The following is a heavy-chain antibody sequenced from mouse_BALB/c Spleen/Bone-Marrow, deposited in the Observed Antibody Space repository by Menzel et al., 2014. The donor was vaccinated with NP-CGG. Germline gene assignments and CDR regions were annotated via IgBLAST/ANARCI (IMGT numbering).Heavy chain of an antibody. CDR3: ARRDDGYYYYAMDY. D-gene: IGHD2-3*01. CDR2: INSGSGGP. Sequence: QVQLQQSGAELVRPGTSVKVSCKASGYAFTNYLIEWVKQRPGQGLEWIGVINSGSGGPNYNEKFKGKATLTADKSSSTAYMQPSSLTSDDSAVYFCARRDDGYYYYAMDYWGQGTSVTVSS. J-gene: IGHJ4*01. V-gene: IGHV1-54*03. CDR1: GYAFTNYL.